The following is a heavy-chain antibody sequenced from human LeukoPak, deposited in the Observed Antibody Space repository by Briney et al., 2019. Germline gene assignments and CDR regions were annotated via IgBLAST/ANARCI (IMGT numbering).Heavy chain of an antibody. D-gene: IGHD6-13*01. J-gene: IGHJ6*03. Sequence: PGGSLRLSCAASGFTFSSYGMSWVRQAPGKGLEWVSAISGSGGSTYYADSVKGRFTISRDNAKNSLYLQMNSLRAEDTAVYYCAKRIARYMDVWGKGTTVTVSS. CDR2: ISGSGGST. CDR1: GFTFSSYG. CDR3: AKRIARYMDV. V-gene: IGHV3-23*01.